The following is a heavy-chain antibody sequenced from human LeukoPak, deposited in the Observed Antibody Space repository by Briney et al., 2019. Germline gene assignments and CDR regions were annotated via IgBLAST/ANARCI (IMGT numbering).Heavy chain of an antibody. Sequence: KPSETLSLTCTVSGGSISSYYWSWIRQPPGKGLEWIGYIYYSGSTNYNPSLKSRVTISVDTSKNQFSLKLSSVTAADTAVYYCARHGCVYSSSRGCWFGPWGQGTLVTVSS. D-gene: IGHD6-19*01. CDR3: ARHGCVYSSSRGCWFGP. CDR1: GGSISSYY. CDR2: IYYSGST. V-gene: IGHV4-59*08. J-gene: IGHJ5*02.